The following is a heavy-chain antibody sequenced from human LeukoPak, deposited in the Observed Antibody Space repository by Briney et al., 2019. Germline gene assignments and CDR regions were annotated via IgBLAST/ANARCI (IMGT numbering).Heavy chain of an antibody. Sequence: PSETLSLTCTVSGGSISSYYWSWIRQPPGKGLEWIGYIYYSGSTNYNPSLKSRVTISVDTSKNQFSLKLSSVTAADTAVYYCASSTGGGYIISFDYWGQGTLVTVSS. J-gene: IGHJ4*02. CDR2: IYYSGST. V-gene: IGHV4-59*01. CDR3: ASSTGGGYIISFDY. CDR1: GGSISSYY. D-gene: IGHD5-12*01.